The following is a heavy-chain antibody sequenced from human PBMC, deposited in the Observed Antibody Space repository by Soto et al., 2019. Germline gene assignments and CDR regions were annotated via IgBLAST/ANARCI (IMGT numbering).Heavy chain of an antibody. J-gene: IGHJ4*02. CDR2: IRGDGTEE. D-gene: IGHD3-9*01. CDR1: GFTFSTDR. Sequence: GGSLRLSCAASGFTFSTDRMSWVRQAPGKGLEWVANIRGDGTEEYYVDSVKGRFTISRDNAKNSLYLQMNRLRAEDTSVYYCARAGYWGQGTLVTVSS. V-gene: IGHV3-7*01. CDR3: ARAGY.